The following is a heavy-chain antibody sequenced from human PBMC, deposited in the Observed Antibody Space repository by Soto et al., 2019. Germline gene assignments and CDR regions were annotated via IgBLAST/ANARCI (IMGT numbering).Heavy chain of an antibody. Sequence: SVKVSCKASGGTFSSYAISWVRQAPGQGLEWMGGIIPIFGTANYAQKFQGRVTITADESTSTAYMELSSLRSGDTAVYYCARSSSSHNWFDPWGQGTLVTVSS. D-gene: IGHD6-6*01. CDR3: ARSSSSHNWFDP. J-gene: IGHJ5*02. CDR2: IIPIFGTA. V-gene: IGHV1-69*13. CDR1: GGTFSSYA.